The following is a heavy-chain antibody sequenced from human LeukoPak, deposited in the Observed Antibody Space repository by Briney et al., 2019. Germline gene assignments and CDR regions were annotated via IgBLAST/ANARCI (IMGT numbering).Heavy chain of an antibody. CDR2: INYSGST. D-gene: IGHD6-6*01. CDR3: ASWRNLQAARPNDY. CDR1: GGSFSGHY. J-gene: IGHJ4*02. V-gene: IGHV4-34*01. Sequence: SETLSLTCAVYGGSFSGHYWTWIRQSPGKGLEWIGEINYSGSTNYNPSLKSRVTISVDTSKNQFSLKLSSVTAADTAVYCCASWRNLQAARPNDYWGQGTLVTVSS.